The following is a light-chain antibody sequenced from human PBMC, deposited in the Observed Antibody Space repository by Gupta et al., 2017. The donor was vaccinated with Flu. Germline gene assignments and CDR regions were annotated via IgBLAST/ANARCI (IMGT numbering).Light chain of an antibody. CDR2: YVL. J-gene: IGLJ3*02. CDR1: SSHVGGYNY. Sequence: SALTPPASVSASPRHSITISCTGTSSHVGGYNYLSWYQHHPGKAPKRMIYYVLTRPCGVSTRCSGSKSGNKASLTSSALQAEDEADYYCSSYKGSNSVQFGGGTKLTVL. CDR3: SSYKGSNSVQ. V-gene: IGLV2-14*03.